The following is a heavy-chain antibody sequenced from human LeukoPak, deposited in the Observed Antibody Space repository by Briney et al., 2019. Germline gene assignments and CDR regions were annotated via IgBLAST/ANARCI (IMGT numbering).Heavy chain of an antibody. CDR3: ARAYTGSFSGALEY. J-gene: IGHJ4*02. Sequence: GGPLRLSCAASGFTFSDYYMTWIRKAPGKGLEGVSYISPSGITTYYTDSVKGRFTISRDNAKNSLSLQINSLRVEDTAVYYCARAYTGSFSGALEYWGRGTLVTVSS. CDR2: ISPSGITT. CDR1: GFTFSDYY. D-gene: IGHD1-26*01. V-gene: IGHV3-11*04.